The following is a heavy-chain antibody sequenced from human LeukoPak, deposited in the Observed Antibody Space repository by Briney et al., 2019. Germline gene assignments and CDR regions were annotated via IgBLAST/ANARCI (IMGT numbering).Heavy chain of an antibody. CDR3: AAQGGSGDLRY. V-gene: IGHV3-15*01. D-gene: IGHD4-17*01. CDR2: IKRIIDGGTT. Sequence: GGSLRLFCAASGFTFSNTWMNRVRQAPGKGLEWVGRIKRIIDGGTTDYAAPVKGRFTVSRDDSINTLYLQMSSLKTEDTAVYYCAAQGGSGDLRYWGQGTLVTVSS. J-gene: IGHJ4*02. CDR1: GFTFSNTW.